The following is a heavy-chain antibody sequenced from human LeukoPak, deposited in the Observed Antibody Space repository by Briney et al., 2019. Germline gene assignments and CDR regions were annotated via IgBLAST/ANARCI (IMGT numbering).Heavy chain of an antibody. Sequence: ASVKVSCKASGYTFTMYYIHWVRQAPGQGLEWMGMINPSDGATTYAQRFQGRVTMTRDMSTITVYVDLRSLRSEDTAVYFCARAQRGGRSGGLGALFASYNTYYYMDVWGRGTTVTVSS. CDR2: INPSDGAT. CDR1: GYTFTMYY. CDR3: ARAQRGGRSGGLGALFASYNTYYYMDV. V-gene: IGHV1-46*01. D-gene: IGHD3-10*01. J-gene: IGHJ6*03.